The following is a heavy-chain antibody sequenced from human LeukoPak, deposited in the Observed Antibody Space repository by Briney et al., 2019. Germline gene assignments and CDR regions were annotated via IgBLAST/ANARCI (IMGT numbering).Heavy chain of an antibody. J-gene: IGHJ3*02. CDR1: GFTFSNAW. CDR3: TTDPMTTVTNDAFDI. D-gene: IGHD4-17*01. Sequence: PGGSLRLSCAASGFTFSNAWMSWVRQAPGKGLEWVGRIKSKTDGGTTDYAAPVKGGFTISRDDSKNTLYLQMNSLKTEDTAVYYCTTDPMTTVTNDAFDIWGQGTMVTVSS. CDR2: IKSKTDGGTT. V-gene: IGHV3-15*01.